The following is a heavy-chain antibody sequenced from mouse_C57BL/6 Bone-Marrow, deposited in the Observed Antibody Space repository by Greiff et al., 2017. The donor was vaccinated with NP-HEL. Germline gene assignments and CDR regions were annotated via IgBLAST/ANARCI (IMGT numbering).Heavy chain of an antibody. Sequence: QVQLQQPGAELVMPGASVKLSCKASGYTFTCYWMHWVKQRPGQGLEWIGEIDPSDSYTNYNQKFKGKSTLTVDKSSSTAYMQLSSLTSEDSAVYYCARDGYYSAWFAYWGQGTLVTVSA. D-gene: IGHD2-3*01. V-gene: IGHV1-69*01. CDR1: GYTFTCYW. CDR3: ARDGYYSAWFAY. J-gene: IGHJ3*01. CDR2: IDPSDSYT.